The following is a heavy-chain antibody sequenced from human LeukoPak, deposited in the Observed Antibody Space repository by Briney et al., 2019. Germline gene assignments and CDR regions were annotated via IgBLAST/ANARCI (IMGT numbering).Heavy chain of an antibody. D-gene: IGHD5-18*01. V-gene: IGHV3-33*01. Sequence: GSLRLSCAASGFTFSSYGMHWVRQAPGKGLEWVAVIWYDGSNKYYADSVKGRFTISRDNSKNTLYLQMNSLRAEDTAVYYCARGRGGYSYGTHDYWGQGTLVTVSS. CDR2: IWYDGSNK. CDR1: GFTFSSYG. CDR3: ARGRGGYSYGTHDY. J-gene: IGHJ4*02.